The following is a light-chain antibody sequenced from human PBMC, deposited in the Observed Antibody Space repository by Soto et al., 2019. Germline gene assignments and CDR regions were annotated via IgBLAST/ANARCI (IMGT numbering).Light chain of an antibody. CDR2: RAS. V-gene: IGKV3-20*01. CDR1: QSINNYF. J-gene: IGKJ1*01. CDR3: QQYTNAPRT. Sequence: EIVLTQSPGTLSLSPGETATLSCRASQSINNYFLAWHQQRPGQAPRLLIFRASQRASGIPDRFRGSGSGTDFTLTITRLEPEYFAVYYCQQYTNAPRTFGQGTKVEIK.